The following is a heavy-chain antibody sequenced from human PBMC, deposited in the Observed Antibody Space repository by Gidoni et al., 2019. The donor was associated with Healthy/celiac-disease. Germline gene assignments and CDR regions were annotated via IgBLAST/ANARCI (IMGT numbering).Heavy chain of an antibody. CDR3: ARGGNYDFWSGYYQNYYYGMDV. CDR1: GFTFSSYS. V-gene: IGHV3-48*01. CDR2: ISSSSSTI. J-gene: IGHJ6*02. D-gene: IGHD3-3*01. Sequence: EVQLVESGGGLVQPGGSLRLACAASGFTFSSYSMNWVRQAPGKGLEWVSYISSSSSTIYYADSVKGRFTISRDNAKNSLYLQMNSLRAEDTAVYYCARGGNYDFWSGYYQNYYYGMDVWGQGTTVTVSS.